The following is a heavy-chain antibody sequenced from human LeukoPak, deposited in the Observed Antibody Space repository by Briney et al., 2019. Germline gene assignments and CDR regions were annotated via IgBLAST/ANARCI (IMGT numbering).Heavy chain of an antibody. J-gene: IGHJ4*02. CDR3: VRGGLYYYDSSVFDY. D-gene: IGHD3-22*01. CDR2: IDSDGTST. Sequence: SGGSLRLSCAASGFTLSTNWMHWVRQAPGKGLVWVSRIDSDGTSTSYADSVKGRFTISRDNAKNTLYLQMNSLRAEDTAVYYCVRGGLYYYDSSVFDYWGQGTLVTVSS. CDR1: GFTLSTNW. V-gene: IGHV3-74*01.